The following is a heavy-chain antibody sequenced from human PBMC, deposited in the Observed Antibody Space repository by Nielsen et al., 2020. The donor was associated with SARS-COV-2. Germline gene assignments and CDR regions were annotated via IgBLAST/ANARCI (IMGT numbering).Heavy chain of an antibody. J-gene: IGHJ4*02. CDR2: FDPEDGET. Sequence: ASVKVSCKVSGRTLTELAMHWVRQAPGKGLEWMGDFDPEDGETFYAQKFQGRDSMTEDTSTDIAYMELSSLTSEDTGVYYCTAGMVRGVIDYWGQGSLVTVSS. V-gene: IGHV1-24*01. CDR3: TAGMVRGVIDY. CDR1: GRTLTELA. D-gene: IGHD3-10*01.